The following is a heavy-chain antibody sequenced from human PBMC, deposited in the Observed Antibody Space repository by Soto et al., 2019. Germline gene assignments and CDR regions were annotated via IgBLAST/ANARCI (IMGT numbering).Heavy chain of an antibody. J-gene: IGHJ3*01. CDR3: ARDIVALGPRANDAFDL. D-gene: IGHD5-12*01. Sequence: QVQLVQSGAEVKKPGASVKLSCRAVGYNVTTQTMNWVRQAPGQSLEWMGWLRAGYDKTKYSQKFQGSVTITSDTSESTVYMELTSLTSEDTTVYYCARDIVALGPRANDAFDLWGQGTLVTVSS. CDR1: GYNVTTQT. V-gene: IGHV1-3*01. CDR2: LRAGYDKT.